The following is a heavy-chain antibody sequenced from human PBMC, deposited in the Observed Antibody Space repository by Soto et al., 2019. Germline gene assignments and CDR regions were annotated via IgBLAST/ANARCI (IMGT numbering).Heavy chain of an antibody. D-gene: IGHD2-8*01. V-gene: IGHV3-66*01. CDR3: AREADYGRGVSFDP. CDR1: GFSVSDNY. CDR2: IYSSGDT. Sequence: EVQLVESGGGLVQPGGSLRLSCAASGFSVSDNYMSWVRQAPGKGLEWISVIYSSGDTYYADSVKGRLTISRDNSRNRLYLQINDLRVEATAIYYCAREADYGRGVSFDPWGQGSPVTVSS. J-gene: IGHJ5*02.